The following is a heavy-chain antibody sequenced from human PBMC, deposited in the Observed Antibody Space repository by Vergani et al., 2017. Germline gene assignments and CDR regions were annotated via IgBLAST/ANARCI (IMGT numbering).Heavy chain of an antibody. J-gene: IGHJ6*02. V-gene: IGHV4-34*01. CDR1: GGSFSGYY. D-gene: IGHD2-15*01. CDR2: INHSGST. Sequence: QVQLQQWGAGLLKPSETLSLTCAVYGGSFSGYYWSWIRQPQGKGLEWIGEINHSGSTNYNPSLKSRVTISVDTSKNQFSLKLSSVTAADTAVYYCARGRRGVVVVAANGMDVWGQGTTVTVSS. CDR3: ARGRRGVVVVAANGMDV.